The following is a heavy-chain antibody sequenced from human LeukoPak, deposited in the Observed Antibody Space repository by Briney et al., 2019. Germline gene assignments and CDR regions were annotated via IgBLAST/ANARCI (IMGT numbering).Heavy chain of an antibody. D-gene: IGHD1-26*01. Sequence: GGSLRLSCAASGFTVSSNYMSWVRQVPGKGLEWVSVIYSDGSTYYADSVKGRFTISRDNSKNTLYLQMNSLRAEDTAVYYCARFSGSYFGFDPWGQGTLVTVSS. CDR1: GFTVSSNY. J-gene: IGHJ5*02. CDR2: IYSDGST. V-gene: IGHV3-53*01. CDR3: ARFSGSYFGFDP.